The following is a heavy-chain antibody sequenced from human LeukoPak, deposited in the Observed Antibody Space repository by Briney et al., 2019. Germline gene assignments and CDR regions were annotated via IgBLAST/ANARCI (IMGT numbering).Heavy chain of an antibody. CDR2: ISSSSSYI. Sequence: GGSLRLSCAASGFTFSSYSMNWVRQAPGKGLEWVSSISSSSSYIYYADSVKGRFTISRDNAKNSLYLQMNSLRAEDTAVYYCARASDLSSNYFDYWGQGTLVTVSS. CDR1: GFTFSSYS. CDR3: ARASDLSSNYFDY. J-gene: IGHJ4*02. V-gene: IGHV3-21*01. D-gene: IGHD6-6*01.